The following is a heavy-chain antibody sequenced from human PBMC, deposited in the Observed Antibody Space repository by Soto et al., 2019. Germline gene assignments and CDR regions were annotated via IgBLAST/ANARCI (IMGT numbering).Heavy chain of an antibody. CDR1: GGYICSSSYY. Sequence: SDTLSLTCTVSGGYICSSSYYWGWIRQPPGKGLEWIGSIYYSGSTYYNPSLKSRVTISVDTPKNQFSLKLSSVTAADTAVYYCATTREDIVVVPAVYYYYSYLDVWGKGTTVTVSS. CDR3: ATTREDIVVVPAVYYYYSYLDV. CDR2: IYYSGST. D-gene: IGHD2-2*01. V-gene: IGHV4-39*01. J-gene: IGHJ6*03.